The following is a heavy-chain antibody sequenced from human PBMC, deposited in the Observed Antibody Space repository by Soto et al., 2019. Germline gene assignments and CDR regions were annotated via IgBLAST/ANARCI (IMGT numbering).Heavy chain of an antibody. Sequence: QITLKESGPTQVKPTQTLTLTCTVSGFSLSSSGVGVVWIRQPPGKALEWLALIYWDDDKRYSPSLKTRLTVSRDTSKNQVVLTMTDMDPADTSTYFCARSDSATGTTFGYWGQGTLVTVPS. J-gene: IGHJ4*02. CDR1: GFSLSSSGVG. D-gene: IGHD1-1*01. CDR2: IYWDDDK. CDR3: ARSDSATGTTFGY. V-gene: IGHV2-5*02.